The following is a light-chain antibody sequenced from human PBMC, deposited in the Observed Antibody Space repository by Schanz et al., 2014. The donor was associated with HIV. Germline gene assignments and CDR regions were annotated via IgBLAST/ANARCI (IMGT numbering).Light chain of an antibody. J-gene: IGKJ1*01. CDR3: QQSYSIPQT. CDR1: QDIRND. V-gene: IGKV1-39*01. Sequence: DVQMTQSPSSLSASVGDRVTINCRARQDIRNDLSWYQQKPGKAPKPLIYAASSLQSGVPSRFSGSGSGTDFTLTISNLQPEDFATYFCQQSYSIPQTFGQGTKVEIK. CDR2: AAS.